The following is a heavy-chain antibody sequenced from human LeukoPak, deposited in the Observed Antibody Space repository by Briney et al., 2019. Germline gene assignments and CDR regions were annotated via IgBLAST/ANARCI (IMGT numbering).Heavy chain of an antibody. CDR2: INPSGGST. J-gene: IGHJ4*02. CDR3: ARDLRYFDWLFASLDY. CDR1: GYTFTSYY. Sequence: GASVKVSCKASGYTFTSYYMHWVRQAPGQGLEWMGIINPSGGSTSYAQKFQGRVTMTRDTSTSTVYMELSSLRSEDTAVYYCARDLRYFDWLFASLDYWGQGTLVTVSS. D-gene: IGHD3-9*01. V-gene: IGHV1-46*01.